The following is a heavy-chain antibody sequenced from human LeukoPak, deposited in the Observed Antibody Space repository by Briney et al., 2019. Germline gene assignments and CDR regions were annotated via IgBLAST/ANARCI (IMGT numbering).Heavy chain of an antibody. V-gene: IGHV4-30-2*01. CDR3: VRHSSGYFTRFDP. Sequence: PSETLSLTCAVSGGSISSGGYSWSWIRQPPGKGLEWIGYIYHSGSTYYNPSLKSRVTISVDRSKNQFSLKLSSVTAADTALYYCVRHSSGYFTRFDPWGQGTLVTVSS. CDR2: IYHSGST. D-gene: IGHD6-19*01. CDR1: GGSISSGGYS. J-gene: IGHJ5*02.